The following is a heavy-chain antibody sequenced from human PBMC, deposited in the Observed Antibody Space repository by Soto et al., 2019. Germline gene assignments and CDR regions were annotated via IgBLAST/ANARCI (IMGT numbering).Heavy chain of an antibody. CDR2: ISGSGGNT. D-gene: IGHD1-7*01. Sequence: GGSLRLSCVASGFTFSTYAMSWVRQAPGKGLEWVSTISGSGGNTYYADSVKGRFTISRDNSKNTLYVQMNSLRADDTAVYYCAKGLMPNWNYGWFDPWGQGTLVTVSS. J-gene: IGHJ5*02. CDR1: GFTFSTYA. V-gene: IGHV3-23*01. CDR3: AKGLMPNWNYGWFDP.